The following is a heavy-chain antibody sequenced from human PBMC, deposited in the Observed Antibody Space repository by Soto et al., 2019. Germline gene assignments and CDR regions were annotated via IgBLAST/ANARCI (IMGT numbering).Heavy chain of an antibody. CDR2: IYWDDDK. D-gene: IGHD7-27*01. J-gene: IGHJ5*02. CDR3: ATFLARRLGIRWFDP. Sequence: QITLKESGPTLVKPTQTLTLTCTFSGFSLSTSGVGVGWIRQPPGKALEWLALIYWDDDKRYSPSLKSRLTIPKDTSKNQVVLTLTNMDPVDTATYYCATFLARRLGIRWFDPWGQGTLVTVSS. CDR1: GFSLSTSGVG. V-gene: IGHV2-5*02.